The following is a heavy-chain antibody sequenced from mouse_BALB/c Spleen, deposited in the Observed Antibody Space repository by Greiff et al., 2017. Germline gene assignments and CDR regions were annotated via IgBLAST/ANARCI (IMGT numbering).Heavy chain of an antibody. CDR3: ARDGFAWFAY. Sequence: EVQVVESGGGLVPPGGSLRLSCATSGFTFSDYYMSWVRQPPGKALEWLGFIRNKANGYTTEYSASVKGRFTICRDNSQSILYLKMNTLRAEDSAMYYCARDGFAWFAYWGQGTLVTVSA. CDR2: IRNKANGYTT. V-gene: IGHV7-3*02. CDR1: GFTFSDYY. J-gene: IGHJ3*01.